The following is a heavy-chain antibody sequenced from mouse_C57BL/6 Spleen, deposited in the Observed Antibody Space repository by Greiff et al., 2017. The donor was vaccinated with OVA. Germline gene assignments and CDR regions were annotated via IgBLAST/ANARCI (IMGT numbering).Heavy chain of an antibody. CDR1: GYTFTDYY. D-gene: IGHD1-1*01. CDR3: ARVYYGSPFAY. Sequence: QVQLQQSGAELVRPGASVKLSCKASGYTFTDYYINWVKQRPGQGLEWIARIYPGSGNTYYNEKFKGKATLTAEKSSSTAYMQLSSLTSEDSAVYFCARVYYGSPFAYWGQGTLVTVSA. CDR2: IYPGSGNT. J-gene: IGHJ3*01. V-gene: IGHV1-76*01.